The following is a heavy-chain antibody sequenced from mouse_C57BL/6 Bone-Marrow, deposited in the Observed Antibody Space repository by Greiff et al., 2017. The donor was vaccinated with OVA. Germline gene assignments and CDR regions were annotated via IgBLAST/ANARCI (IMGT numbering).Heavy chain of an antibody. CDR2: IYPSDSET. CDR1: GYTFTSYW. J-gene: IGHJ2*01. D-gene: IGHD3-2*02. V-gene: IGHV1-61*01. CDR3: AVDSSGYFDY. Sequence: QVQLQQSGAELVRPGSSVKLSCKASGYTFTSYWMDWVKQRPGQGLEWIGNIYPSDSETHYNQKFKDKATLTVDKSSSTAYMQLSSLTSEDSAVYYCAVDSSGYFDYWGQGTTLTVSS.